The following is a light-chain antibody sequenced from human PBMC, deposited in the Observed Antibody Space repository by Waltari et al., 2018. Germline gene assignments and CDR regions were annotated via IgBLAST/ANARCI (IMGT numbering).Light chain of an antibody. J-gene: IGKJ4*01. V-gene: IGKV1-8*01. CDR3: QQYYTFLLT. Sequence: AIRMTQSPSSFSASTGDRVTITCRASQDIFSYLARYQQKPGEAPKLLIYAASTLQSGVPSRFSGSGSGTDFTLSISSLQSEDFVTYYCQQYYTFLLTFGGGTKVEIK. CDR2: AAS. CDR1: QDIFSY.